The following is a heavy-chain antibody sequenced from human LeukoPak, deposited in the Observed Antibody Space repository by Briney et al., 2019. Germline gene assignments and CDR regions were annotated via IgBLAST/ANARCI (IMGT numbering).Heavy chain of an antibody. V-gene: IGHV3-23*01. J-gene: IGHJ4*02. Sequence: GRSLRLSCAASGFTFRSYAMSWVRQAPGKGLEWVSGLSGSGGSTYYADSVKGRFTISRDNAKNSLYLQMNSLRAEDTAVYYCASPDPDYWGQGTLVTVSS. CDR2: LSGSGGST. CDR1: GFTFRSYA. CDR3: ASPDPDY.